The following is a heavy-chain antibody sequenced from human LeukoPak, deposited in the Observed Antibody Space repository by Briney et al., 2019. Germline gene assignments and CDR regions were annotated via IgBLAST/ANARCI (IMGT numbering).Heavy chain of an antibody. D-gene: IGHD3-3*01. CDR3: AREGGITIFGVAPYYYYMDV. CDR2: ISAYNGNT. CDR1: GYTFTSYG. J-gene: IGHJ6*03. Sequence: GASVKVSCKASGYTFTSYGISWVRQAPGQGLEWMGWISAYNGNTNYAQKLQGRVTMTTDTSTSTAYMELRSLRSEDTAVYYCAREGGITIFGVAPYYYYMDVWGKGTTVTVSS. V-gene: IGHV1-18*01.